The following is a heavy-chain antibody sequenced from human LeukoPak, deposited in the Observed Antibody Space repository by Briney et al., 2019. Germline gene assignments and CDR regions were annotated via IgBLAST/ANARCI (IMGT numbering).Heavy chain of an antibody. V-gene: IGHV6-1*01. CDR3: ARGNRNWGLQHYYYYYMDV. CDR2: TYYRSKWYN. CDR1: GDSVSSNSAA. D-gene: IGHD1-14*01. J-gene: IGHJ6*03. Sequence: SQTLSLTCAISGDSVSSNSAAWNWIRQSPSRGLEWLGRTYYRSKWYNDYAVSVKSRITINPDTSKNQFSLQLNSVTPEDTAVYYCARGNRNWGLQHYYYYYMDVWGKGTTVTVSS.